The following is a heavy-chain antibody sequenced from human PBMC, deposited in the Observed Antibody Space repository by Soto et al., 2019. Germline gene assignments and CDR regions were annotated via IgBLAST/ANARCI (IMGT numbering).Heavy chain of an antibody. CDR3: ARQGGYYGSGSYYNWFDP. D-gene: IGHD3-10*01. V-gene: IGHV5-10-1*01. Sequence: GESLKISCKGSGYSFTSYWISWVRQMPGRGLEWMGRIDPSDSYTNYSPSFQGHATISADKSISTAYLQWSSLKASDTAMYYCARQGGYYGSGSYYNWFDPWGQGTLVTVSS. CDR2: IDPSDSYT. J-gene: IGHJ5*02. CDR1: GYSFTSYW.